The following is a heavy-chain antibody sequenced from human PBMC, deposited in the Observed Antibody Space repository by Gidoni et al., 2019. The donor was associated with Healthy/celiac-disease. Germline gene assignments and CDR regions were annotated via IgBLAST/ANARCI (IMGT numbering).Heavy chain of an antibody. CDR2: IYYSGST. V-gene: IGHV4-59*01. CDR3: ARARRTPGYYDILTGYAFDY. J-gene: IGHJ4*02. D-gene: IGHD3-9*01. Sequence: QVQLQESGPGLVKPSETLSLTCTVSGGSISSYYWSWIRQPPGKGLEWIGYIYYSGSTNYNPSLKSRVTISVDTSKNQFSLKLSSVTAADTAVYYCARARRTPGYYDILTGYAFDYWGQGTLVTVSS. CDR1: GGSISSYY.